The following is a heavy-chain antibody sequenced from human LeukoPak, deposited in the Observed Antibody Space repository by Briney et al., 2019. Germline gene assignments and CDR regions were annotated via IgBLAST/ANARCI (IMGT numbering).Heavy chain of an antibody. CDR3: ARPMTTVTTWEKNAFDI. V-gene: IGHV4-34*01. Sequence: SETLSLTCAVYGGSFSGYYWSWIRQPPGKGLEWIGEINHSGSTNYNPSLKSRVTISVDTSKNQFPLKLSSVTAADTAVYYCARPMTTVTTWEKNAFDIWGQGTMVTVSS. D-gene: IGHD4-17*01. CDR2: INHSGST. CDR1: GGSFSGYY. J-gene: IGHJ3*02.